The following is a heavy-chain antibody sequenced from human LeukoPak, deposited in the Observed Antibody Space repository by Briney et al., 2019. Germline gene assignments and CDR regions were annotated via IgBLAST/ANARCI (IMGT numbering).Heavy chain of an antibody. CDR3: ARPLGGTGAFDI. Sequence: PSETLSLTCAVSGYSISSGYYCGWIRQPPGKGLEWIGSIYHSGSTYYNPSLKSRVTISVDTSKNQFSLKLSSVTAADTAVYYCARPLGGTGAFDIWGQGTMVTVSS. CDR2: IYHSGST. J-gene: IGHJ3*02. D-gene: IGHD3-16*01. V-gene: IGHV4-38-2*01. CDR1: GYSISSGYY.